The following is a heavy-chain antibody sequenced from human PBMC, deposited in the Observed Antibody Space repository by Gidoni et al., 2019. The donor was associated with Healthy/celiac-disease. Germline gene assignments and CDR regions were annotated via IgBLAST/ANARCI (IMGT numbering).Heavy chain of an antibody. CDR1: GCSVRSGGYY. V-gene: IGHV4-61*08. D-gene: IGHD1-26*01. CDR3: ARDGGELLLGLGY. J-gene: IGHJ4*02. Sequence: QAQLQESGPGLVQPSATLSRTCTVPGCSVRSGGYYWGWIRRPPGKGLEWIGYIYYSGGTTYNPSIKSRVTISVATSKHQFSLKLSSVTAADTAVYYCARDGGELLLGLGYWGQGTLVTVSS. CDR2: IYYSGGT.